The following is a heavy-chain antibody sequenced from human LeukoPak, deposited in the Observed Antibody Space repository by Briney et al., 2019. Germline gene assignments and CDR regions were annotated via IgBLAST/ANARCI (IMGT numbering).Heavy chain of an antibody. D-gene: IGHD2-2*01. J-gene: IGHJ4*02. CDR2: ISGSGRTT. CDR1: GFTFTTYD. Sequence: GGSLRLSCAASGFTFTTYDMTWVRQAPGKGLEWVSGISGSGRTTNYADSVKGRFTISRDNTKNTLFPQMNNLRAEDTAVYYCAKDRDRSSTSCYVPFDSWGQGTLVTVSS. V-gene: IGHV3-23*01. CDR3: AKDRDRSSTSCYVPFDS.